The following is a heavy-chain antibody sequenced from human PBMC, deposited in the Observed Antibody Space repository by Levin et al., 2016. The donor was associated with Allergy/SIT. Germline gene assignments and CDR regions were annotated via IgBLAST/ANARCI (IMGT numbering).Heavy chain of an antibody. CDR2: IGGTGDST. CDR1: GFTFSNYA. J-gene: IGHJ3*02. Sequence: GGSLRLSCAASGFTFSNYAMTWVRQAPGKGLEWVSGIGGTGDSTGYADSVKGRFTISRDNSKNTLYLQMNSLRAEDTAVYYCARGFGEHGAFDIWGQGTMVTVSS. V-gene: IGHV3-23*01. D-gene: IGHD3-10*01. CDR3: ARGFGEHGAFDI.